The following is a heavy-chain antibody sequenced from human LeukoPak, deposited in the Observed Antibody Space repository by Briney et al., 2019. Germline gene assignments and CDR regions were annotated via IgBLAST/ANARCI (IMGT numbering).Heavy chain of an antibody. CDR1: GFTFSSYG. CDR2: ISYDGSNK. J-gene: IGHJ4*02. Sequence: GGSLRLSCAASGFTFSSYGMHWVRQAPGKGLEWVAVISYDGSNKYYADSVKGRFTISRDNSKNTLYLQMNSLRAEDTAPYYCARGLMSSAVAGTDYWGQGTLVTVSS. V-gene: IGHV3-30*03. CDR3: ARGLMSSAVAGTDY. D-gene: IGHD6-19*01.